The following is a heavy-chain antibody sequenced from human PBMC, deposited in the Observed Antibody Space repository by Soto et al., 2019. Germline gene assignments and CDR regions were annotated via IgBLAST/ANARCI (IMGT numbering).Heavy chain of an antibody. J-gene: IGHJ6*02. V-gene: IGHV1-69*12. CDR1: GGTFNSYA. CDR2: TIPMFGTT. Sequence: QVQLVQSGAEVKKPESSVRVSCKASGGTFNSYAITWVRQAPGQGLEWMGGTIPMFGTTNYAEKFQGRVTIRADDSTNTAYMELSSLRSEDTAVYYCTRCGIRYHSIGYYLGIDGMDVWGQGTTVIVSS. CDR3: TRCGIRYHSIGYYLGIDGMDV. D-gene: IGHD3-22*01.